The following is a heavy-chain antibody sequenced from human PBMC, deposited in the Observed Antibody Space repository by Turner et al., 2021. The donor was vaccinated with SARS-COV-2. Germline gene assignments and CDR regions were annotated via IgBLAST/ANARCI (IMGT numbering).Heavy chain of an antibody. J-gene: IGHJ4*02. Sequence: EVQLVDSGGGLVKPGGSLTLSCAASGFTFSSYSMNWVRQAPGKGLEWVSSISSSSSYIDYADSVKGRFTISRDNAKNSLYLQMNSLRAEDTAVYYCARWAYYDSSGYYPSHFDYWGQGTLVTVSS. CDR1: GFTFSSYS. D-gene: IGHD3-22*01. CDR3: ARWAYYDSSGYYPSHFDY. CDR2: ISSSSSYI. V-gene: IGHV3-21*01.